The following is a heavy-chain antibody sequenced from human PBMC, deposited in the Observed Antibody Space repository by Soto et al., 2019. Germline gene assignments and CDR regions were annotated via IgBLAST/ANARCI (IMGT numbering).Heavy chain of an antibody. CDR2: ISSSSSTI. CDR3: AREPDNYYDSSGYYLLDY. D-gene: IGHD3-22*01. J-gene: IGHJ4*02. V-gene: IGHV3-48*01. CDR1: GFTFSSYS. Sequence: GGSLRLSCAASGFTFSSYSMNWVRQAPGKGLEWVSYISSSSSTIYYADSVKGRFTISRDNAKNSLYLQMNSLRAEDTAVYYCAREPDNYYDSSGYYLLDYWAQGTLVTVSS.